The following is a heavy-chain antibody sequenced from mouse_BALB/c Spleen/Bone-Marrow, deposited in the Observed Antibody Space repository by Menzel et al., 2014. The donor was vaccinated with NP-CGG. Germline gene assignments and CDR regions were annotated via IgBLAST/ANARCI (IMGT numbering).Heavy chain of an antibody. CDR2: ISSGGGYT. V-gene: IGHV5-9-3*01. CDR1: GFTFSSFA. CDR3: ARQESIYDGYYGGFTY. J-gene: IGHJ3*01. Sequence: ESGGGLVKPGGSLKLSCAASGFTFSSFAMSWVRQTPEKRPEWVATISSGGGYTYYPDSVKGRFTISRDNAKNSLYLQMRSLRSEDTAMYYCARQESIYDGYYGGFTYWGQGTLVTVSA. D-gene: IGHD2-3*01.